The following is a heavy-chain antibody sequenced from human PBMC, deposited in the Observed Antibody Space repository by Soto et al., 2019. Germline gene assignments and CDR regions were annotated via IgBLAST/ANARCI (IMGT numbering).Heavy chain of an antibody. CDR2: TSAYNGNT. V-gene: IGHV1-18*01. CDR1: GYTFTSYG. D-gene: IGHD3-10*01. J-gene: IGHJ4*02. CDR3: ARVRAPWGSGSYLVY. Sequence: QVQLVQSGAEVKKPGASVKVSCKASGYTFTSYGISWVRQAPGQGLEWMGWTSAYNGNTNYAQKLQGRVTMTTGTSTSTASMEMRSLRSDNTAVYYCARVRAPWGSGSYLVYWGQGTLVTVSS.